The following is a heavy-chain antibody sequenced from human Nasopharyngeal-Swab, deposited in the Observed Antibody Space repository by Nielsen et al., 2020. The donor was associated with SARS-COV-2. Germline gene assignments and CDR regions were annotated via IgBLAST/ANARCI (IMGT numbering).Heavy chain of an antibody. CDR1: GGSISSYY. J-gene: IGHJ3*02. Sequence: EPLKISCTVSGGSISSYYWSWIRQPPGKGLEWIGHIFYSGSTNYNPSLKSRVTISIDTSRNQFSLKLSSVTAADTAVYYCARLLSGTKPPHDAFDIWGQGTMVTVSS. V-gene: IGHV4-59*08. CDR3: ARLLSGTKPPHDAFDI. CDR2: IFYSGST. D-gene: IGHD1-26*01.